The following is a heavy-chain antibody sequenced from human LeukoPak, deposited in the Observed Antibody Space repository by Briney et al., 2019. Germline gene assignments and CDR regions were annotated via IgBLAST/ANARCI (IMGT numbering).Heavy chain of an antibody. V-gene: IGHV3-30*18. CDR2: ISYDGSNK. CDR1: GFTFSSYG. J-gene: IGHJ3*02. Sequence: PGGSLRLSCAASGFTFSSYGMHWVRQAPGKGLEWVAVISYDGSNKYYADSVKGRFTISRDNSKNTLYLQMNSLRAEDTAVYYCAKDWNVMVAAESRYIWGQGTMVTVSS. CDR3: AKDWNVMVAAESRYI. D-gene: IGHD1-1*01.